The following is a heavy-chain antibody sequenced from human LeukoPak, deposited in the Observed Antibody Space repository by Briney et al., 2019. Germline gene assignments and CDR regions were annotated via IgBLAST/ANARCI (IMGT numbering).Heavy chain of an antibody. J-gene: IGHJ4*02. CDR2: IHSSGST. D-gene: IGHD1-26*01. V-gene: IGHV4-59*01. Sequence: PSETLSLTCTVAGGSIISYYWSWIRQPPGQGLEWIAFIHSSGSTGYSPSLKSRVTISVDTSKNHFSLKVTSLTPADTGVYYCARSLPGAIGAADLWGQGTLVTASS. CDR3: ARSLPGAIGAADL. CDR1: GGSIISYY.